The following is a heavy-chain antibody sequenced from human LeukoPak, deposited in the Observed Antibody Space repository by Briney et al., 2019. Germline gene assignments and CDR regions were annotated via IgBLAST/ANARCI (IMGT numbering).Heavy chain of an antibody. Sequence: GGSLRLSCAASGFTFDDYAMHWVRQAPGKGLEWVSGISWNSGSIGYADSVKGRFTISRDNAKNSLYLQMNSLRAEDTALYYCAKDISGQQLVKYFQHWGQGTLVTVSS. D-gene: IGHD6-13*01. V-gene: IGHV3-9*01. CDR2: ISWNSGSI. J-gene: IGHJ1*01. CDR1: GFTFDDYA. CDR3: AKDISGQQLVKYFQH.